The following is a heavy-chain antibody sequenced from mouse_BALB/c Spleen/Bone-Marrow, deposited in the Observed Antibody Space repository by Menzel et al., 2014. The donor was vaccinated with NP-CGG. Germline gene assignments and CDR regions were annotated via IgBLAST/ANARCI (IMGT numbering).Heavy chain of an antibody. CDR1: GFNIKDTY. CDR3: ARYRLGIYFDY. Sequence: EVKLQESGAELVKPGASVKLSCTASGFNIKDTYMHWVKQRPEQGLEWIGRVDPANGNTKYDPKFQGKATITADTSSNTAYLQLSSLTSEDTAVYYCARYRLGIYFDYWGQGTTLTVSS. J-gene: IGHJ2*01. D-gene: IGHD2-14*01. V-gene: IGHV14-3*02. CDR2: VDPANGNT.